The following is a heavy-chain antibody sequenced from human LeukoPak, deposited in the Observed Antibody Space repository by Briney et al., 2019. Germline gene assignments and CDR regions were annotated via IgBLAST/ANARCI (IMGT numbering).Heavy chain of an antibody. J-gene: IGHJ4*02. CDR2: ISPYNGDT. CDR3: ARTVTATSLLFDY. Sequence: ASVKVSCKPSGYTFTSSGITWVRQAPGQGLEWMGWISPYNGDTNYAQRLQGRVTMTTDTSTSTDFMELRSLRSDDTAVYYCARTVTATSLLFDYWGQGTLVTVSS. CDR1: GYTFTSSG. V-gene: IGHV1-18*01. D-gene: IGHD2-21*02.